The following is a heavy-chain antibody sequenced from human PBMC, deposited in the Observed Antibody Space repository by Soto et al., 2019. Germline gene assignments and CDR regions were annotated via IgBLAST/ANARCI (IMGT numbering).Heavy chain of an antibody. V-gene: IGHV1-18*01. Sequence: ASVKVSCKASGYTFTSYGISWVRQAPGQGLEWMGWISAYNGNTNYAQKLQGRVTMTTDTSTSTAYMELRGLRSDDTAVYYCARDRSYYYDSSGYYGYWGQGTLVTVSS. CDR3: ARDRSYYYDSSGYYGY. CDR1: GYTFTSYG. J-gene: IGHJ4*02. D-gene: IGHD3-22*01. CDR2: ISAYNGNT.